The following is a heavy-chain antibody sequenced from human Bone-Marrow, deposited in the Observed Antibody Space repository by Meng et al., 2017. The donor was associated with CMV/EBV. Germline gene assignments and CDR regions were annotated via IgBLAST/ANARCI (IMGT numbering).Heavy chain of an antibody. V-gene: IGHV4-34*01. Sequence: SETLSLTCAVYGGSFSGYYWSWIRQPPGKGLEWIGEINHSGSTNYNPSLKSRVTISVDTSKNQFSLKLSSVTAADTVVYYCARRGRVTIFGVVISKYYYYGMDVWGQGTTVTVSS. CDR3: ARRGRVTIFGVVISKYYYYGMDV. CDR1: GGSFSGYY. CDR2: INHSGST. J-gene: IGHJ6*02. D-gene: IGHD3-3*01.